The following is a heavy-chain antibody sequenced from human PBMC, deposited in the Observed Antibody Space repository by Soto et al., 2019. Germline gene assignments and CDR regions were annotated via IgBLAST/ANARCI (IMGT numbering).Heavy chain of an antibody. V-gene: IGHV4-39*01. CDR2: IYYSGST. CDR3: ARHDVSYGQYNWFDP. CDR1: GGSIRSSSYY. Sequence: SETLSLTCTVSGGSIRSSSYYWGWIRQPPGKGLEWIGSIYYSGSTYYNPSLKSRVTISVDTSKNQFSLKLSSVTAADTAVYYCARHDVSYGQYNWFDPWGQGTLVTVSS. J-gene: IGHJ5*02. D-gene: IGHD5-18*01.